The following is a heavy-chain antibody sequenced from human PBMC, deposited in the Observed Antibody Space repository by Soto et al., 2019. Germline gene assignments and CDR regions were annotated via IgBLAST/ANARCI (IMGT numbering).Heavy chain of an antibody. Sequence: ASVKVSCKASGYTFTGYYMHWVRQAPGQGLEWMGWINPNSGGTNYAQKFQGWVTMTRDTSISTAYMELSRLRSDDTAVYYCARALYSGYDHAIDYWGQGTLVTVSS. J-gene: IGHJ4*02. V-gene: IGHV1-2*04. CDR3: ARALYSGYDHAIDY. D-gene: IGHD5-12*01. CDR1: GYTFTGYY. CDR2: INPNSGGT.